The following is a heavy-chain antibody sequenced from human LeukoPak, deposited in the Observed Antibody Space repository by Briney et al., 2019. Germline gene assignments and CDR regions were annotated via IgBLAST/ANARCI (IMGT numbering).Heavy chain of an antibody. D-gene: IGHD6-13*01. CDR1: GGSISSGGYY. V-gene: IGHV4-31*03. J-gene: IGHJ4*02. Sequence: PSETLSLTCTVSGGSISSGGYYSSWIRQHPGKGLEWIGYIYYSGSTYYNPSLKSRVTTSVDTSKNQFSLKLSSVTAADTAVYYCAREGAAAADNWGQGTLVTVSS. CDR3: AREGAAAADN. CDR2: IYYSGST.